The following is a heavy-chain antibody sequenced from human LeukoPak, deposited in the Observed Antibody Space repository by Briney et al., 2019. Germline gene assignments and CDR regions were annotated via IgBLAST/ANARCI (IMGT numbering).Heavy chain of an antibody. J-gene: IGHJ4*02. D-gene: IGHD3-10*01. CDR1: GGSISSSNW. Sequence: SETLSLTCAVSGGSISSSNWWSWVRQPPGKGLEWIGEFYHRGSTNYNPSLKSRVTISVDKSKDQFSLKLSSVTAADTAVYYCARDRGVRGDNDYWGQGTLVTVSS. V-gene: IGHV4-4*02. CDR2: FYHRGST. CDR3: ARDRGVRGDNDY.